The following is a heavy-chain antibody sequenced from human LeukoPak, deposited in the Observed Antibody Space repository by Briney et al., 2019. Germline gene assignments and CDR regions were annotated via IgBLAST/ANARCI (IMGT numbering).Heavy chain of an antibody. J-gene: IGHJ6*03. Sequence: SETLSLTCTVSGGSISSYYWSWIRQPAGKGLEWIGRIYTSGSTNYNPSLKSRVTISVDTSKNQFSLKLSSVTAADTAVYYCARDSTGARPLYYYYYYMDVWGKGTTVTVSS. CDR3: ARDSTGARPLYYYYYYMDV. CDR2: IYTSGST. D-gene: IGHD7-27*01. CDR1: GGSISSYY. V-gene: IGHV4-4*07.